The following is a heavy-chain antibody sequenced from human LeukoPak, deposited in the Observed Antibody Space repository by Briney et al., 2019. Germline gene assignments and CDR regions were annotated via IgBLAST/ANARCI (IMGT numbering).Heavy chain of an antibody. CDR1: GGSFSGYY. D-gene: IGHD2-15*01. CDR3: ARGYCSGGSCYEQGNDY. J-gene: IGHJ4*02. Sequence: PSETLSLTCAVYGGSFSGYYWSWIRQPPGKGLEWIGEINHNGSTNYNPSLKSRVTISVDTSKNQFSLKLSSVTAADTAVYYCARGYCSGGSCYEQGNDYWGQGTLVTVSS. CDR2: INHNGST. V-gene: IGHV4-34*01.